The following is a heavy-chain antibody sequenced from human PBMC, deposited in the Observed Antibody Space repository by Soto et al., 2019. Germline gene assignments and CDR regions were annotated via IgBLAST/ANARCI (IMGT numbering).Heavy chain of an antibody. Sequence: PSETLSLTCTVSGGSISSGDYYWSWIRQPPGKGLEWIGYIYYSGSTYYNPSLKSRVTISVDTSKNDFSLKLSSVTAADTAANYCATAERRGYSYGWGHGTLLSVSS. CDR3: ATAERRGYSYG. CDR2: IYYSGST. D-gene: IGHD5-18*01. V-gene: IGHV4-30-4*01. CDR1: GGSISSGDYY. J-gene: IGHJ1*01.